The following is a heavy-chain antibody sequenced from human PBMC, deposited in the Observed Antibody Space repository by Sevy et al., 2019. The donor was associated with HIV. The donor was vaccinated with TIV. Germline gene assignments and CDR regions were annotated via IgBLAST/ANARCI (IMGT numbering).Heavy chain of an antibody. D-gene: IGHD3-16*01. CDR3: AKDRDWLGDHYFDS. Sequence: GGSLRLSCAASYFTFSAYAMSWVRQAPGKGLEWVSTISGSATGTSFSDSVKGRFTISRDNSKNTLYLKMNSLRPEDTAVYYCAKDRDWLGDHYFDSWGQGTLVTVSS. V-gene: IGHV3-23*01. CDR2: ISGSATGT. CDR1: YFTFSAYA. J-gene: IGHJ4*02.